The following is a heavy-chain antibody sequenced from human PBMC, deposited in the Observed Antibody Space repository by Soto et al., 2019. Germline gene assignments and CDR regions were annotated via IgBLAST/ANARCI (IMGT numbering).Heavy chain of an antibody. V-gene: IGHV1-2*02. J-gene: IGHJ5*02. CDR2: INPNSGST. Sequence: ASVKVSCKASGYSFIGHYIHWVRQAPGQGLEWMGWINPNSGSTTYAQRFQGRVTMTRDTSISTAYMELSSLRSDDTAVFYCATLDGVVGIWFDDWAQGTLVTVSS. D-gene: IGHD3-3*01. CDR1: GYSFIGHY. CDR3: ATLDGVVGIWFDD.